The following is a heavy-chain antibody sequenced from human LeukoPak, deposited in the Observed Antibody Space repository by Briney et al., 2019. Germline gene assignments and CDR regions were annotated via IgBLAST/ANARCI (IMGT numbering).Heavy chain of an antibody. CDR1: GFTFSSYG. V-gene: IGHV3-30*02. Sequence: GGSLRLSCAASGFTFSSYGMHWVRQAPGKGLEWVAFIRYDGSNKYYADSVKGRFTISRDNSKNTLYLQMNSLRAEDTAVYYCAKARYSSSWAPLEDYWGQGTLVTVSS. CDR3: AKARYSSSWAPLEDY. CDR2: IRYDGSNK. D-gene: IGHD6-13*01. J-gene: IGHJ4*02.